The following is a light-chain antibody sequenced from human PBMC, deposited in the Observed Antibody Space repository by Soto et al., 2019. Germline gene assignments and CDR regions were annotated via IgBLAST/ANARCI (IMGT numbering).Light chain of an antibody. CDR2: AAS. Sequence: EIVLTQSPPTLPVSPGERATLSCRASQTVGTNLAWYQQKPGQAPRLLIYAASSRATGTPARFSGSGSGTGFRTTISSLQAEDLGVYYCQQGENWFPCTFGQGTRLEIK. CDR3: QQGENWFPCT. V-gene: IGKV3-15*01. CDR1: QTVGTN. J-gene: IGKJ5*01.